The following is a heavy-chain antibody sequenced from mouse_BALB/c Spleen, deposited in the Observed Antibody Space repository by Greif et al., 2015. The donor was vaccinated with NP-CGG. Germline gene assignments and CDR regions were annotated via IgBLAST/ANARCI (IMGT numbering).Heavy chain of an antibody. Sequence: VESGGGLVKPGGSLKLSCAASGFAFSSYDMSWVRQTPEKRLEWVAYISSGGGRTYYPDTVKGRFTISRDKAKNTLYLQMSSLKSEDTAMYYCARQEGYDYRHAMYYWGQGTSVTAPS. CDR3: ARQEGYDYRHAMYY. CDR2: ISSGGGRT. CDR1: GFAFSSYD. D-gene: IGHD2-4*01. J-gene: IGHJ4*01. V-gene: IGHV5-12-1*01.